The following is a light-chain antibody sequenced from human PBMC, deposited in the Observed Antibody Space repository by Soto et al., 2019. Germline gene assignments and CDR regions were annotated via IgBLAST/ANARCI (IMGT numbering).Light chain of an antibody. CDR2: GAS. J-gene: IGKJ1*01. Sequence: EIVMTHPPATLSVSPGEGATLSCRASQSVGRDLAWYQQRPGQAPRLLIYGASSRATGVPARFSGSGSGTEFTLTISSLQPDDFETYYCQQYYTYSKMFGQGTKVDNK. CDR1: QSVGRD. V-gene: IGKV3-15*01. CDR3: QQYYTYSKM.